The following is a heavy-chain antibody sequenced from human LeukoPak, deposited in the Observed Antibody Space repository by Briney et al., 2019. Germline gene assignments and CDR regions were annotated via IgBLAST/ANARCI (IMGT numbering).Heavy chain of an antibody. D-gene: IGHD1-1*01. Sequence: TSETLSLTCTVSGGSISRSSYLWGWIRKPPGKGLEWIGSIYYSGSTYYNPSLKSRVTISVETSKNQVSLQRSSATAADTAVYCCARGVRPRAGDWFDPWGQRTLFTVSS. V-gene: IGHV4-39*07. CDR2: IYYSGST. J-gene: IGHJ5*02. CDR1: GGSISRSSYL. CDR3: ARGVRPRAGDWFDP.